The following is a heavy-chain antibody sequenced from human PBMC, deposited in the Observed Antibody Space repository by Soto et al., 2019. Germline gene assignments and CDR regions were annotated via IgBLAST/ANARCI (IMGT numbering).Heavy chain of an antibody. V-gene: IGHV4-39*01. Sequence: QLQLQESGPGLVKPSETLSLTCSVSGGSINSSSYFWGWVRQPPGKGLEWIGSIYYSGSTYYNPSLRRRVTTSVDTSKNQFSLKLSSVPAADTAVFYCGRYYSSGSRNGFAPGGQGTLVTVSS. CDR3: GRYYSSGSRNGFAP. CDR2: IYYSGST. D-gene: IGHD6-19*01. J-gene: IGHJ5*02. CDR1: GGSINSSSYF.